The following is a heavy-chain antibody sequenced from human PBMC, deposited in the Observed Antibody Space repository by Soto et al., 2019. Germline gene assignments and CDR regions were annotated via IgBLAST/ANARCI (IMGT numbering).Heavy chain of an antibody. Sequence: SEILSLACTVSGGSISSGHYYWSWIRQPPGKGLEWIGNIYFRGSTYYSPSLKGRGTISVDTSKNQFSLKLSSVTAADTAVYYCARIYDSSGYVDYWGQGTLVTVSS. V-gene: IGHV4-30-4*01. J-gene: IGHJ4*02. CDR1: GGSISSGHYY. D-gene: IGHD3-22*01. CDR2: IYFRGST. CDR3: ARIYDSSGYVDY.